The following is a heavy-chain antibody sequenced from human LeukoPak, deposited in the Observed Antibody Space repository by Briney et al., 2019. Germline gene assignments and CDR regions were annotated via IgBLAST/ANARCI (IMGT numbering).Heavy chain of an antibody. CDR3: ARHGPYDSSGYYYASDY. D-gene: IGHD3-22*01. Sequence: GESLKISCKGSGYSFTSYWIGWVRQMPGIGLEWMGIIYPGDSDTRYSPSFQGQVTISADKSISTAYLQWSSLKASDTAMYYCARHGPYDSSGYYYASDYWGQGTLVTVSS. V-gene: IGHV5-51*01. J-gene: IGHJ4*02. CDR1: GYSFTSYW. CDR2: IYPGDSDT.